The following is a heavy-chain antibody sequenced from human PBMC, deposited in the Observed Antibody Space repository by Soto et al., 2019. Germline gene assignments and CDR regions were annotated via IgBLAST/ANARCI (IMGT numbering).Heavy chain of an antibody. Sequence: EAQLLESGGGLTQPGGSLRLSCSASGFTFVTYAISWVRQAPGKGLEWVASISASGATPDYADSVKGRFTISRDASKNMVHLQMNSLRAEDTAVYYCAKGNTSGWYFFDYWGQGTLVTVSS. CDR1: GFTFVTYA. CDR3: AKGNTSGWYFFDY. D-gene: IGHD6-19*01. CDR2: ISASGATP. J-gene: IGHJ4*02. V-gene: IGHV3-23*01.